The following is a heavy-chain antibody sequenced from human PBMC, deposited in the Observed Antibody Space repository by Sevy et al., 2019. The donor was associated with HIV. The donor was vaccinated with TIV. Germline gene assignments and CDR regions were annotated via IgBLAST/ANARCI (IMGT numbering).Heavy chain of an antibody. CDR1: GFTFSSYA. Sequence: GGCLRLSCAASGFTFSSYAMHWVRQAPGKGLEWVAVISYDGSNKYYADSVKGRFTISRDKSKNTLYLQMNSLRAEDTAVYYCARALLIVVAELDYWGQGTLVTVSS. V-gene: IGHV3-30-3*01. CDR2: ISYDGSNK. CDR3: ARALLIVVAELDY. J-gene: IGHJ4*02. D-gene: IGHD3-22*01.